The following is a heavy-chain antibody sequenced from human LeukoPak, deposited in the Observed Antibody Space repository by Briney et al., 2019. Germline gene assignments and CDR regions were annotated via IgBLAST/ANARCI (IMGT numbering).Heavy chain of an antibody. J-gene: IGHJ5*02. CDR1: GFTFSDSD. Sequence: GGSLRLSCAASGFTFSDSDMSWVRQAPRKGLEWVSGISGSGDRTYNADSVKGRFTISRDNSKNTLYLQMNSLRAEDTAVYYCAKGNWNDDWGQGTPVTVSS. CDR3: AKGNWNDD. CDR2: ISGSGDRT. V-gene: IGHV3-23*01.